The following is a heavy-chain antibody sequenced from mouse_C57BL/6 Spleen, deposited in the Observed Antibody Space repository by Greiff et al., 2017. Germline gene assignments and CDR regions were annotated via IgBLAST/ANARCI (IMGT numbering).Heavy chain of an antibody. Sequence: VQLQQPGTELVKPGASVKLSCKASGYTFTSYWMHWVKQRPGQGLEWIGNINPSNGGTNYNEKFKSKATLTVDKSSSTAYMQLSSLTSDDSAVYYCAREGYGSSYRYFEVWGTGTTVTVSS. D-gene: IGHD1-1*01. J-gene: IGHJ1*03. CDR3: AREGYGSSYRYFEV. CDR2: INPSNGGT. CDR1: GYTFTSYW. V-gene: IGHV1-53*01.